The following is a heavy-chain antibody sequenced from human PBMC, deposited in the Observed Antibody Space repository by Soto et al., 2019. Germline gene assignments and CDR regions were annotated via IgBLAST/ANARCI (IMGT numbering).Heavy chain of an antibody. Sequence: GGSLRLSCASSGFTFSTYAMILVRQAPGKGLEWVSVITGSGGSTYYADSVKGRFTISRDTSKNTLFLQMNSLRAEDTAVYYCAKDRYGDYGGIDYWGQGTMVTVSS. CDR2: ITGSGGST. D-gene: IGHD4-17*01. CDR1: GFTFSTYA. V-gene: IGHV3-23*01. J-gene: IGHJ4*02. CDR3: AKDRYGDYGGIDY.